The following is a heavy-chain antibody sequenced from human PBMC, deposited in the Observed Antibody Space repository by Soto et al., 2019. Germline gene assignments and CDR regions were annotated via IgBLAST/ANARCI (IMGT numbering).Heavy chain of an antibody. Sequence: PGGSLRLSCAASGFTFSSYWMSWVRQAPGKGLEWVANIKQDGSEKYYVDSVKGRFTISRDNAKNSLYLQMNSLRAEDTAVYYCAKDQMPAALYGMDVWGQGTTVTVSS. CDR3: AKDQMPAALYGMDV. V-gene: IGHV3-7*03. CDR1: GFTFSSYW. CDR2: IKQDGSEK. D-gene: IGHD2-2*01. J-gene: IGHJ6*02.